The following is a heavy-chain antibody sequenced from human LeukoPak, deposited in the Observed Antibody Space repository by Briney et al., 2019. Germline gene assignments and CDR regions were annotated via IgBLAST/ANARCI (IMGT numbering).Heavy chain of an antibody. CDR2: IIPILGIV. J-gene: IGHJ5*02. CDR1: GGTFSSYA. V-gene: IGHV1-69*04. D-gene: IGHD3-22*01. CDR3: ARSWGTAYYYDSSGLPNWFDP. Sequence: SVKVSCKASGGTFSSYAISWVRQAPGQGLEWMGRIIPILGIVNYAQKFQGRVTITADKSTSTAYMELSSLRSEDTAVYYCARSWGTAYYYDSSGLPNWFDPWGQGTLVTVSS.